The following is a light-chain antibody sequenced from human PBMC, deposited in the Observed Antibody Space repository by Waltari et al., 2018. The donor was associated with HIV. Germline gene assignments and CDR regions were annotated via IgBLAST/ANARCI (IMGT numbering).Light chain of an antibody. Sequence: QSALTQPASVSGSPGQSITIPCTGPSSDVGGYTSVSWYQQHPGKAPKLIIYEVSNRPSGVSDRFSGSKSGNTASLTISGLQAEDEADYFCSSYAMTTTVLFGGGTKLTVL. CDR2: EVS. V-gene: IGLV2-14*01. CDR1: SSDVGGYTS. CDR3: SSYAMTTTVL. J-gene: IGLJ2*01.